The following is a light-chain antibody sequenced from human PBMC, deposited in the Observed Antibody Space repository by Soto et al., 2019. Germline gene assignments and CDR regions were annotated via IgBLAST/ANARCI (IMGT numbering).Light chain of an antibody. J-gene: IGKJ5*01. CDR2: GAS. CDR3: QQYNNWPPIT. Sequence: DAQLTQSPSSLSASVGDSVTITCRASLSIGTYLNWYRRKPGKAPDLLIYGASTLQSGAPTRFSGSGSGTEFTLTISSLQPDDFAVYYCQQYNNWPPITFGQGTRLEV. V-gene: IGKV1-5*01. CDR1: LSIGTY.